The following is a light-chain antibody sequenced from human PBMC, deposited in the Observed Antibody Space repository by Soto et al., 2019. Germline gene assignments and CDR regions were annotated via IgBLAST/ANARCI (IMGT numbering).Light chain of an antibody. CDR3: QQYNNWPLT. CDR1: QSVSNN. V-gene: IGKV3-15*01. J-gene: IGKJ4*01. Sequence: DILLTQSPGTLSLSPGERATLSCRASQSVSNNYLAWYQQKPGQAPRLLIYGASTRATGIPARFSGSGSGTEFTLTISSLQSEDFAVYYCQQYNNWPLTFGGGTKVDIK. CDR2: GAS.